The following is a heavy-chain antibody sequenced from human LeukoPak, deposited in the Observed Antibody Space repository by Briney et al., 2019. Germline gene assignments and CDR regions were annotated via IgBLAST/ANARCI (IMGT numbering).Heavy chain of an antibody. V-gene: IGHV1-18*01. CDR1: GYTFANYG. D-gene: IGHD2-2*01. CDR2: ISAYNGNT. Sequence: ASVKVSCKASGYTFANYGISWVRQAPGQGLEWMGWISAYNGNTNYAQKLQGRVSMTTDTSTSTAYMELRSLRSDDTAVYYCARADRYCSSTSCYLFDYWGQGTLVTVSS. J-gene: IGHJ4*02. CDR3: ARADRYCSSTSCYLFDY.